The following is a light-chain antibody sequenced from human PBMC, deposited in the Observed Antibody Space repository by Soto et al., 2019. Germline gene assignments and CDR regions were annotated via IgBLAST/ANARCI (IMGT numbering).Light chain of an antibody. CDR2: DTS. CDR3: QQSDSTPWT. V-gene: IGKV1-39*01. Sequence: DIQMTQSPASLSASVGDRVTMTCRASRSISRYLSWYQQKPGKAPNLLIFDTSTLQSGVPSRFRGSGSGTDFSLTISSLQPEDFATYYCQQSDSTPWTFGQGTKVEV. CDR1: RSISRY. J-gene: IGKJ1*01.